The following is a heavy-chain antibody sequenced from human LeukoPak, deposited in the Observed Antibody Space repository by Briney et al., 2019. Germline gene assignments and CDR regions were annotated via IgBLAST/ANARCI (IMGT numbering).Heavy chain of an antibody. D-gene: IGHD3-10*02. V-gene: IGHV3-48*03. CDR3: AELGITMIGGV. Sequence: GGSLRLSCAASGFTFSSFEMNWVRQAPGKGLEWLSHISTSGSTKYYANSVKGRFTISRDNAKNSLYLQMNSLRAEDTAVYYCAELGITMIGGVWGKGTTVTISS. CDR2: ISTSGSTK. CDR1: GFTFSSFE. J-gene: IGHJ6*03.